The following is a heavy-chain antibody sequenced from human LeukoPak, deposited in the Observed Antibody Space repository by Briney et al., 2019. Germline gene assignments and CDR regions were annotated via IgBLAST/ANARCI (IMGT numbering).Heavy chain of an antibody. J-gene: IGHJ5*02. D-gene: IGHD2-15*01. CDR1: GFTVSSNY. Sequence: GGSLRLSCAASGFTVSSNYMSWVRQAPGKGLEWVSSISSSSSYIYYADSVKGRFTISRDNARNSLYLQMNSLRAEDTAVYYCARDREDYSNVWFDPWGQGTLVTVSS. V-gene: IGHV3-21*01. CDR2: ISSSSSYI. CDR3: ARDREDYSNVWFDP.